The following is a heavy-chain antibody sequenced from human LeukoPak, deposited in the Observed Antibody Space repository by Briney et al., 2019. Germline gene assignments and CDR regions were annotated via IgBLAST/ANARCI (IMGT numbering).Heavy chain of an antibody. CDR3: ARAAVVGFRYYYGMDV. V-gene: IGHV5-51*01. CDR2: IYPGDSDT. CDR1: GYSFTSYW. D-gene: IGHD5-18*01. J-gene: IGHJ6*02. Sequence: GESLKISCKGSGYSFTSYWIGWVRQMPGKGLEWMGIIYPGDSDTRYSPSFQGQVTISADKSISTAYLQWSSLKASDTAMYYCARAAVVGFRYYYGMDVWGQGTTVTVSS.